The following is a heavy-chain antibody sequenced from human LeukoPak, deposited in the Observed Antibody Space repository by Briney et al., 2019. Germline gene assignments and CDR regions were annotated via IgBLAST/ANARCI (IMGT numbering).Heavy chain of an antibody. D-gene: IGHD5-24*01. CDR1: GFTFSSYA. J-gene: IGHJ4*02. Sequence: GGSLRLSCAASGFTFSSYAMHWVRQAPGKGLEWVSVIYSGGSTYYADSVKGRFTISRDNSKNTLYLQMNSLRAEDTAVYYCATRRDGYNLGLGIFDYWGQGTLVTVSS. V-gene: IGHV3-66*01. CDR3: ATRRDGYNLGLGIFDY. CDR2: IYSGGST.